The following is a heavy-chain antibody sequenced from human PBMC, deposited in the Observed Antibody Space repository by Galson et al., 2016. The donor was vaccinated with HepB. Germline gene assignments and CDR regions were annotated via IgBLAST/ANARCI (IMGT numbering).Heavy chain of an antibody. J-gene: IGHJ4*02. CDR3: SRTIVRGLRERYYFDY. CDR2: IYYSGTT. Sequence: LSLTCTVSGGSISRYYWSWIRQSPGKGLEWIGYIYYSGTTNYNPSLKSRLTISVDTSNNQFSLKLSSVTAADTAVYYCSRTIVRGLRERYYFDYWGQGTLVTVSS. V-gene: IGHV4-59*01. CDR1: GGSISRYY. D-gene: IGHD2-21*01.